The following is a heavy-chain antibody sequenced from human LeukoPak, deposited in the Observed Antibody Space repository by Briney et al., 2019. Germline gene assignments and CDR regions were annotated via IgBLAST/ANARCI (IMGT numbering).Heavy chain of an antibody. J-gene: IGHJ3*02. CDR2: INPSGGST. CDR1: GYTFTSYY. V-gene: IGHV1-46*01. CDR3: ARDLHDSSGYYYQRHDAFDI. Sequence: ASVKVSCKASGYTFTSYYMHWVRQAPGQGLEWMGIINPSGGSTSYAQKFQGRVTMTRDMSTSTVYMELSSLRSEDTAVYYCARDLHDSSGYYYQRHDAFDIWGQGTMVTVSS. D-gene: IGHD3-22*01.